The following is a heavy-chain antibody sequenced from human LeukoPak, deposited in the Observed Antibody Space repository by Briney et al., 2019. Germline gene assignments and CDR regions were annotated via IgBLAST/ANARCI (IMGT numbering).Heavy chain of an antibody. CDR3: ARGMRYFDWWHFDY. J-gene: IGHJ4*02. V-gene: IGHV1-8*03. Sequence: ASVKVSCKASGYTFTSYDINWVRQATGQGLEWMGWMNPNSGNTGYAQKFQGRVTITRNTSISTAYMELRSLRSDDTAVYYCARGMRYFDWWHFDYWGQGTLVTVSS. D-gene: IGHD3-9*01. CDR2: MNPNSGNT. CDR1: GYTFTSYD.